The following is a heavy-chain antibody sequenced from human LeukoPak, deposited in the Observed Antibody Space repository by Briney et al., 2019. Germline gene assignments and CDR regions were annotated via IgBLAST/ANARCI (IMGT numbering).Heavy chain of an antibody. CDR2: IWYDGSKE. V-gene: IGHV3-33*06. D-gene: IGHD6-19*01. Sequence: PGGSLRLSCAASGFTFSTYGMHWVRQAPGKGLEWVALIWYDGSKENYADSVKGRFSISRDNSKNTLYLQVNSLRAEDTAVYYCAKIWVSGGWTIDYWGQGTLVTVSS. CDR1: GFTFSTYG. J-gene: IGHJ4*02. CDR3: AKIWVSGGWTIDY.